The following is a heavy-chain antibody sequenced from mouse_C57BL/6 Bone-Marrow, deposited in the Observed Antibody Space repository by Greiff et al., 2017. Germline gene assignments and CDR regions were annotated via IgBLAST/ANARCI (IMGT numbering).Heavy chain of an antibody. V-gene: IGHV1-63*01. CDR1: GYTFPNYW. J-gene: IGHJ3*01. Sequence: VQLQQSGAELVRPGTSVKMSCKASGYTFPNYWIGWAKQRPGHGLEWIGDIYPGGGYTNYNETFKGQATLTADKSSRTAYMQFSSLTSEDSAIYYCASYDGYAWFAYWGQGTLVTVSA. CDR3: ASYDGYAWFAY. CDR2: IYPGGGYT. D-gene: IGHD2-3*01.